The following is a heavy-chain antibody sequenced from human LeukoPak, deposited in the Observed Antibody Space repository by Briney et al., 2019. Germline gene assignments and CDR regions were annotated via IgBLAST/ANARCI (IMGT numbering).Heavy chain of an antibody. CDR1: GFTFSSYS. Sequence: PGGSLRLSCAASGFTFSSYSMNWVRQAPGKGLEWVSSISSSSSYIYYADSVRGRFTISRDNAKTSVYLQLNSLRADDTAVYYCARDVWTGVAVSDYWGQGTLVTVSS. CDR3: ARDVWTGVAVSDY. V-gene: IGHV3-21*01. CDR2: ISSSSSYI. D-gene: IGHD6-19*01. J-gene: IGHJ4*02.